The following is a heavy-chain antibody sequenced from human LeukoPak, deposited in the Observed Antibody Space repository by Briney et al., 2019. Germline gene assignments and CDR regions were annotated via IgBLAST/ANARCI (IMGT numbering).Heavy chain of an antibody. CDR2: IIPILGIA. J-gene: IGHJ3*02. CDR1: GGTFSSYA. V-gene: IGHV1-69*04. Sequence: SVKVSCKASGGTFSSYAISWVRQAPGQGLEWMGRIIPILGIANYAQKFQGRVTITADKSTSTAYMELSSLRSEDTAVYYCAIVARLPLHAFDIWGQGTMVTVSS. CDR3: AIVARLPLHAFDI. D-gene: IGHD2-15*01.